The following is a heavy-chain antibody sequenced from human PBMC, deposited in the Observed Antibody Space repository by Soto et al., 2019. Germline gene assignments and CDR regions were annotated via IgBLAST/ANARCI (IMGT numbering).Heavy chain of an antibody. Sequence: ASVKVSCKASGYTFTNDDFNWVRQATGQGLEWMGWMNPNSGNTGYAQKFQGRVTMTRNTSISTAYMELSSLRSEDTAVYYCARRYRSSIVDLGMDVWGQGTTVTVSS. V-gene: IGHV1-8*01. CDR2: MNPNSGNT. CDR3: ARRYRSSIVDLGMDV. CDR1: GYTFTNDD. J-gene: IGHJ6*02. D-gene: IGHD2-15*01.